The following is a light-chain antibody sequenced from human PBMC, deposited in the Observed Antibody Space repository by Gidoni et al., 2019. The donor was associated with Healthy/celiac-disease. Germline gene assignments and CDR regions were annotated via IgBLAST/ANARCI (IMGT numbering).Light chain of an antibody. Sequence: DIVMTQSPDSLAVSLGERATINCKSSQSVLYSSNNKNYLAWYQQKPGQPPKLLIYWASTRESGVPDRFSGSGSGTDFTLTISSLQAEDVAVYYCQQYYITPWTFXQXTKVXIK. J-gene: IGKJ1*01. CDR2: WAS. V-gene: IGKV4-1*01. CDR3: QQYYITPWT. CDR1: QSVLYSSNNKNY.